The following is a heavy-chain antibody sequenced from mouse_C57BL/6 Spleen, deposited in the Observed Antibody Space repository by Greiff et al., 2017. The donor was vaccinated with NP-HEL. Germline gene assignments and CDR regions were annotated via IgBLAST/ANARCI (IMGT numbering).Heavy chain of an antibody. CDR1: GYTFTSYW. CDR2: IYPGSGST. CDR3: ARGGTTVVADY. V-gene: IGHV1-55*01. J-gene: IGHJ2*01. Sequence: QVQLQQPGAELVKPGASVTMSCKASGYTFTSYWITWVKQRPGQGLEWIGDIYPGSGSTNYNEKFKSKATLTVDTSSSTAYMQLSSLTSEDSAVYNCARGGTTVVADYWGQGTTLTVSS. D-gene: IGHD1-1*01.